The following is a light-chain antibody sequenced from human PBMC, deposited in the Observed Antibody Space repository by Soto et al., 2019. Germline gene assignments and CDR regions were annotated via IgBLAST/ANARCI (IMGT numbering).Light chain of an antibody. CDR1: QSVSSSY. CDR3: QQYSSSPSIT. Sequence: EMVLTQSPGTLSLTPGERATLSCLASQSVSSSYLAWYQQKPGQAPRLLIYGASSRATGIPDRFSGSGSGTDFTLTISRLEPEDFAVYYCQQYSSSPSITFGQGTRLEIK. V-gene: IGKV3-20*01. CDR2: GAS. J-gene: IGKJ5*01.